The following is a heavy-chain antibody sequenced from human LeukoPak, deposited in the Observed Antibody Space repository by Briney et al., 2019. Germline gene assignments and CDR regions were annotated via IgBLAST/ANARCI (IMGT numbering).Heavy chain of an antibody. J-gene: IGHJ4*02. V-gene: IGHV4-39*07. CDR2: IYYSGST. Sequence: PSETLSLTCTVSGGSISSSSYYWGWLRQPPGKGLEWIGSIYYSGSTYYNPSLKSRVTISVDTSKNQFSLKLRSLTAADTAVYYCATTAGGYSYGLFDYWGQGTLVTVST. CDR1: GGSISSSSYY. CDR3: ATTAGGYSYGLFDY. D-gene: IGHD5-18*01.